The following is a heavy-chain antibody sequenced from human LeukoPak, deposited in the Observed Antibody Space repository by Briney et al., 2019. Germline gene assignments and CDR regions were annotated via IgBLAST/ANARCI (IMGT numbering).Heavy chain of an antibody. CDR1: GYSFSSYW. V-gene: IGHV5-51*01. J-gene: IGHJ4*02. CDR2: IYPGDSDT. D-gene: IGHD2-21*02. CDR3: ARRCSGNCYSFDY. Sequence: PGESLKISCKGSGYSFSSYWIGWVRQMPGKGPEWMGVIYPGDSDTRYSPSFQGQVTISADKSISTAYLQWSSLKASDGAMYYCARRCSGNCYSFDYWGQGSLVTVSS.